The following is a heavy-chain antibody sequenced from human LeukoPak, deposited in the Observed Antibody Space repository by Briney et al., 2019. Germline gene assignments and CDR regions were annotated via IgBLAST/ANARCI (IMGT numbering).Heavy chain of an antibody. Sequence: GSLTLSCADSGFTFRSYSMNWVCQAPGRGLEWVSSISSSSSVIFYADSVKGRFTISRDNAKNSLYLQMISLRVEDTAVYYCARGGAGATKDDTFDIWGHGRLVSVSS. CDR3: ARGGAGATKDDTFDI. J-gene: IGHJ3*02. V-gene: IGHV3-21*01. CDR1: GFTFRSYS. D-gene: IGHD1-1*01. CDR2: ISSSSSVI.